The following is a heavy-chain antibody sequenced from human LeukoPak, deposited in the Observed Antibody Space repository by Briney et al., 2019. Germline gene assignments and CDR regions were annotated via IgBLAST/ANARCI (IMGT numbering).Heavy chain of an antibody. J-gene: IGHJ5*02. CDR2: ISSSSSTI. V-gene: IGHV3-48*02. Sequence: GGSLRLSCAASGFTFSSYSMNWVRQAPGKGLEWVSYISSSSSTIYYADSVKGRFTISRDNAKNSLYLQMNSLRDEDTAVYYCARGLDCSSTSCRYLGWFDPWGQGTLVTVSS. CDR3: ARGLDCSSTSCRYLGWFDP. CDR1: GFTFSSYS. D-gene: IGHD2-2*01.